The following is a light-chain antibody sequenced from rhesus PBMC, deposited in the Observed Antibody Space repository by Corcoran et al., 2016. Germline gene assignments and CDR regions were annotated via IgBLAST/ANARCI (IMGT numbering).Light chain of an antibody. Sequence: DIQMTQSPSSLSASVGDRVTITCRASQGINNYLSWYQQKTGKPPKPLIYYASRVETGVPSRFSGSRSGTDYTLTISSLQPEDIATYYCQQYNNSPLTFGGGTKVELK. J-gene: IGKJ4*01. CDR2: YAS. V-gene: IGKV1-66*01. CDR3: QQYNNSPLT. CDR1: QGINNY.